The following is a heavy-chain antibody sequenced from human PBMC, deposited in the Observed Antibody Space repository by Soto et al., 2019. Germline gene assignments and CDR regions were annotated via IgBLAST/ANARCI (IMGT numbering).Heavy chain of an antibody. Sequence: PXESLRLSFAASGFPFTNYCMNWVRQTPGKGLMWVSRISPDGSDVGYADSVEGRFTVSRDNAKNTLYLQMHSLRAEDTAMYYCACWGNIVPAAPSDFDRWGQGTLVTVSS. CDR2: ISPDGSDV. V-gene: IGHV3-74*01. CDR3: ACWGNIVPAAPSDFDR. J-gene: IGHJ4*02. D-gene: IGHD3-16*01. CDR1: GFPFTNYC.